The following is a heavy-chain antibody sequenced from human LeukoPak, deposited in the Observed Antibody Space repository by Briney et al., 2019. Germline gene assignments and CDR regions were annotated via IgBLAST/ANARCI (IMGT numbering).Heavy chain of an antibody. CDR3: ARTARHLDY. V-gene: IGHV3-11*04. J-gene: IGHJ4*02. CDR1: GFTFRDPY. Sequence: GGSLRLSCEASGFTFRDPYMSWIGQAPGKGLEGLSYISGSGTDINYADSVRGRFTISRDNAKNLLYLQMNDLRVEDTAVYYCARTARHLDYWGQGTLVTVSS. CDR2: ISGSGTDI. D-gene: IGHD5-18*01.